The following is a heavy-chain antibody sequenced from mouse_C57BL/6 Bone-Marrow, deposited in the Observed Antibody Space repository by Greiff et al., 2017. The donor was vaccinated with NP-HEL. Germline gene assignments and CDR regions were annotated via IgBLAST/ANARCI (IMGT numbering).Heavy chain of an antibody. CDR2: INPNNGGT. D-gene: IGHD1-1*01. CDR3: ARGCGTLYAMDY. J-gene: IGHJ4*01. CDR1: GYTFTDYY. V-gene: IGHV1-26*01. Sequence: VQLQQSGPELVKPGASVKISCKASGYTFTDYYMNWVKQSHGKSLEWIGDINPNNGGTSYNQKFKGKATLTVDKSSSTAYMELRSLTSEDSAVYYCARGCGTLYAMDYWGQGTSVTVSS.